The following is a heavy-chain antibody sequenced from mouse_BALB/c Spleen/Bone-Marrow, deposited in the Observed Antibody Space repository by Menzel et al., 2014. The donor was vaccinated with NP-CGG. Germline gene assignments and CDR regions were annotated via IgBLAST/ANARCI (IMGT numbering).Heavy chain of an antibody. CDR2: INPSSGYT. J-gene: IGHJ4*01. CDR3: AKRDIYYGYDGNAMDY. CDR1: GYTFTTYT. V-gene: IGHV1-4*01. Sequence: QVQLQQSGADLARPGASVKMSCKASGYTFTTYTMHWVKQRPGQGLEWIGYINPSSGYTNYNQKFKDKATLTADKSSSTAYMHLSSLTSEHSAVYFCAKRDIYYGYDGNAMDYWGQGTSVTVSS. D-gene: IGHD2-2*01.